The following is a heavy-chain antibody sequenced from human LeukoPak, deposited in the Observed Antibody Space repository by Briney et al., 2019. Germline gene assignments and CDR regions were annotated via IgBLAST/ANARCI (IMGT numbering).Heavy chain of an antibody. D-gene: IGHD1-26*01. J-gene: IGHJ3*02. CDR2: ISAYNGNT. V-gene: IGHV1-18*01. CDR1: GYTFTSYG. CDR3: ATDLSDFVGATSNYAFDI. Sequence: ASVKLSCKASGYTFTSYGISWVRQAPGQGLEWMGWISAYNGNTNYAQKLQGRVTMTTDTSTSTAYMELRSLRSDDTAVYYCATDLSDFVGATSNYAFDIWGQGTMVTVSS.